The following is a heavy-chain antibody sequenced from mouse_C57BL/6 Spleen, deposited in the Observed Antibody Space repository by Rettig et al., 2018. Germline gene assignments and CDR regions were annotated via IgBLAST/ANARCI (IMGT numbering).Heavy chain of an antibody. CDR3: ARDGYYRDYAMDY. CDR1: GYTFTTYG. J-gene: IGHJ4*01. Sequence: QIQLVQSGPELKKPGETVKISCKASGYTFTTYGMSWVKQAPGKGLKWMGWINTYSGVPTYADDFKGRFAFSLETSASTAYLQINNLKNEDTATYFCARDGYYRDYAMDYWGQGTSVTVSS. V-gene: IGHV9-3*01. D-gene: IGHD2-3*01. CDR2: INTYSGVP.